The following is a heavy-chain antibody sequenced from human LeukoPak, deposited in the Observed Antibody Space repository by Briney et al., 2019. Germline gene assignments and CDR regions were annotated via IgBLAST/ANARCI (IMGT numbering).Heavy chain of an antibody. CDR1: GFTFSSYA. D-gene: IGHD5-18*01. J-gene: IGHJ4*02. CDR3: AKHPRSQLWYAYFDY. Sequence: PGGSLRLSCAASGFTFSSYAMSWVRQAPGKGLEWVSAISGSGGSTYYADSVKGRFTISRDNSKNTLYLRMNSLRAEDTAVYYCAKHPRSQLWYAYFDYWGQGTLVTVSS. CDR2: ISGSGGST. V-gene: IGHV3-23*01.